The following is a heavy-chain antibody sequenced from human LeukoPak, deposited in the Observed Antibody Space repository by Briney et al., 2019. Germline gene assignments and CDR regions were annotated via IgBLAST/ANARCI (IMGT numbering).Heavy chain of an antibody. Sequence: PGRSLRLSCAASGFTFSSYDMHWVRQATGKGLEWVSAIGTAGDTYYAGSVKGRFTISRENAKNSLYLQMNSLRAGDTAVYYCARGNYYDSSGYWSDNYYYGMDVWGQGTTVTVSS. CDR1: GFTFSSYD. J-gene: IGHJ6*02. V-gene: IGHV3-13*04. CDR3: ARGNYYDSSGYWSDNYYYGMDV. CDR2: IGTAGDT. D-gene: IGHD3-22*01.